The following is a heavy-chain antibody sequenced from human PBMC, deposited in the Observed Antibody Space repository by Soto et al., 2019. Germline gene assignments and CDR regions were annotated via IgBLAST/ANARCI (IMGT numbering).Heavy chain of an antibody. J-gene: IGHJ6*02. CDR2: ISGSGGST. CDR1: GFTFSSYA. D-gene: IGHD3-3*01. V-gene: IGHV3-23*01. Sequence: GGSLRLSCAASGFTFSSYAMSWVRQAPGKGLEWVSAISGSGGSTYYADSVKGRFTISRDNSKNTLYLQMNSLRAEDTAVYYCAKWGNDFWSGYYDYYYGMDVWGQGTTVTVSS. CDR3: AKWGNDFWSGYYDYYYGMDV.